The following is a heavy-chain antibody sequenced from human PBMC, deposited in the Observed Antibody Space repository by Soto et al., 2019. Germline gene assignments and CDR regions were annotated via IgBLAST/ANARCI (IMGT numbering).Heavy chain of an antibody. CDR2: IIPILGIA. CDR1: GGTFSSYT. Sequence: SVKVSCKASGGTFSSYTISWVRQAPGQGLEWMGRIIPILGIANYAQKFQGRVTITADKSTSTAYMELSSLRSEDTAVYYCANYDSYYYDSSGHHFDIWGQGTMVTVS. V-gene: IGHV1-69*02. D-gene: IGHD3-22*01. CDR3: ANYDSYYYDSSGHHFDI. J-gene: IGHJ3*02.